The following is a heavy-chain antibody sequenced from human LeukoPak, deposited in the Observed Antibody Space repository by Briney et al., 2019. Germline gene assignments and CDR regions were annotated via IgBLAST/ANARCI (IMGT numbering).Heavy chain of an antibody. V-gene: IGHV4-39*07. J-gene: IGHJ6*02. Sequence: KTSETLSLTCTVSGGSISSSSYYWGWIRQPPGKGLEWIGSIYYSGSTYYNPSLKSRVTISVDTSKNQFSLKLSSVTAADTAVYYCARSFYFYYGMDVWGQGTTVTVSS. CDR1: GGSISSSSYY. CDR3: ARSFYFYYGMDV. CDR2: IYYSGST.